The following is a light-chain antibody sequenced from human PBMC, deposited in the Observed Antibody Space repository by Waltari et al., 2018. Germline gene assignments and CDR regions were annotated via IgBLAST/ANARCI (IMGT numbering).Light chain of an antibody. CDR3: QQRSNWPPALT. V-gene: IGKV3-11*01. CDR2: DAS. CDR1: QSVGSR. Sequence: EIVLTQSPATLSLSPGARATLSCRASQSVGSRLAWYHQKPGRTPRLLIFDASHRATGIPGRVSGSGSGTDFTLTISSLGPEDFAVYYCQQRSNWPPALTFGGGTKVEIK. J-gene: IGKJ4*01.